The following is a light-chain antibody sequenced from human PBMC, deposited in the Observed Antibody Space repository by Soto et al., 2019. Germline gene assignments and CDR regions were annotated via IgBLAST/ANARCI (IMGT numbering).Light chain of an antibody. CDR3: QHYNAWPWT. V-gene: IGKV3-15*01. J-gene: IGKJ1*01. CDR2: GAS. CDR1: HSVSSS. Sequence: EVVMTQSPATLSLSPGERATLSCRASHSVSSSLAWYQQRPGQTPRLLIYGASTRATGVPARFSGSGSGTELTLTIDSLQSEDLAVYFCQHYNAWPWTFGLGTKVEIK.